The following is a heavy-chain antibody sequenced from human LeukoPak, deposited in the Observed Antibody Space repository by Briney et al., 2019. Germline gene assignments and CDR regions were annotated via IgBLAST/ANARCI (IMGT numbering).Heavy chain of an antibody. CDR1: GYSFIDYY. Sequence: ASVKVSCKASGYSFIDYYRHWVRQAPGQGLEWMGWINPNSGGTYYAQKFQGRVTMTRDTSISTAYMELSRLRSDDTAVYFCARDSRYNNVGDYWGQGTLVTVSS. V-gene: IGHV1-2*02. D-gene: IGHD3-10*01. CDR2: INPNSGGT. J-gene: IGHJ4*02. CDR3: ARDSRYNNVGDY.